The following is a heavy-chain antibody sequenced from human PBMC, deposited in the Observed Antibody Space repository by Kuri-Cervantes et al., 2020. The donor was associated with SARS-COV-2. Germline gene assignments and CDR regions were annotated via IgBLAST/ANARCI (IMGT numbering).Heavy chain of an antibody. CDR3: ARKRTVVSESPMDD. Sequence: GGSLRLSCAASGFSLRSYSMNWVRQAPGKGLEWVSYISSSSSAIYYADSVKGRFTISRDNAKNSLYLQMNSLRAEDTAVYYCARKRTVVSESPMDDWGQGTPVTVSS. J-gene: IGHJ4*02. CDR2: ISSSSSAI. CDR1: GFSLRSYS. D-gene: IGHD5/OR15-5a*01. V-gene: IGHV3-48*01.